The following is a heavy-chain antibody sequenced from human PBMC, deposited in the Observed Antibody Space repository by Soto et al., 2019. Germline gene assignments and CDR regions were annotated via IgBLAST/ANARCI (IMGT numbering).Heavy chain of an antibody. Sequence: QVQLVQSGTEMRKPGASVKVSCKASGYIFTAYGINWVRQAPGQGLEWMGWISASNGNTNYAQKFQGRFTMTTDTPTTTAHMELRSLRSDDTAVYYCASGPLSGAGSYTWGQGTLVTVSP. CDR3: ASGPLSGAGSYT. J-gene: IGHJ4*02. CDR2: ISASNGNT. D-gene: IGHD3-10*01. V-gene: IGHV1-18*01. CDR1: GYIFTAYG.